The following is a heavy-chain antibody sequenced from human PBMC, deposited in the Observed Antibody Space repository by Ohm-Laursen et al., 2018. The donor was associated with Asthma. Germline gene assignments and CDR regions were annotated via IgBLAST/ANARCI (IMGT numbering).Heavy chain of an antibody. J-gene: IGHJ6*02. D-gene: IGHD6-13*01. Sequence: SLRLSCAASGFTFSSYGMHWVRQAPGKGLEWVAVIWYDGSNKYYADSVKGRFTISRDNSKNTLYLQMNSLRAEDTAVYYCAKGGSSSWYEMDVWGQGTTVTVSS. CDR2: IWYDGSNK. V-gene: IGHV3-33*06. CDR1: GFTFSSYG. CDR3: AKGGSSSWYEMDV.